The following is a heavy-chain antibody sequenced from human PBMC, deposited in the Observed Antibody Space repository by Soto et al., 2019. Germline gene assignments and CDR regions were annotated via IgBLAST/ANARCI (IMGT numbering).Heavy chain of an antibody. D-gene: IGHD5-18*01. CDR1: GGSVSSYS. V-gene: IGHV4-59*02. CDR2: VYYSGST. Sequence: SETLSLTCTVSGGSVSSYSWTWVRQPPGKGLEWIGYVYYSGSTHYNPSLKSRVTISLDTSKNQFSLKLTSVTAADTAMYFCASSPPAMVAPNIWGQGTLVTVS. CDR3: ASSPPAMVAPNI. J-gene: IGHJ4*02.